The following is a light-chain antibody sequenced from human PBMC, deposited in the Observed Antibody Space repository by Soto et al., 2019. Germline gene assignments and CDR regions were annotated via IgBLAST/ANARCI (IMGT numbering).Light chain of an antibody. CDR1: SSDVGGYDY. CDR3: SSYTESSTRV. Sequence: QSALTQPASVSGSPGQSITISCTGTSSDVGGYDYVSWYQQHPGKAPKLMIYEVSNRPSGVSNRFSGSKSGNTASLTISGLQAEDEADYYCSSYTESSTRVFGGGTQLTVL. V-gene: IGLV2-14*01. CDR2: EVS. J-gene: IGLJ3*02.